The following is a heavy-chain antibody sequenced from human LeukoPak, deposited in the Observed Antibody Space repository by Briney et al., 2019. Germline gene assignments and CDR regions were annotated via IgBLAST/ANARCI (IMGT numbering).Heavy chain of an antibody. CDR3: ARGESGYDLAKYFQH. CDR2: IIPIFGTA. D-gene: IGHD5-12*01. J-gene: IGHJ1*01. V-gene: IGHV1-69*05. CDR1: GGTFSSYA. Sequence: ASVKVSCKASGGTFSSYAISWVRQAPGQGLEWMGGIIPIFGTANYAQKFQGRVTITTDESTSTAYMELSSLRSEDTAVYYCARGESGYDLAKYFQHWGQGTLVTVSS.